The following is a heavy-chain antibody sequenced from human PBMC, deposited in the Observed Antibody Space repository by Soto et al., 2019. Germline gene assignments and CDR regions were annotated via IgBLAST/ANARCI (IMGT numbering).Heavy chain of an antibody. CDR1: GYTFTSYD. CDR3: ARGYGSYFDY. V-gene: IGHV1-8*01. J-gene: IGHJ4*02. D-gene: IGHD4-17*01. Sequence: RASVKVSCKASGYTFTSYDINWVRQAPVQGLEWMGWMNPKNGATGYAQKFQGRVTMTRDTSMNTFYVELSSLRSEDAAVYYCARGYGSYFDYWGQGTLVTVSS. CDR2: MNPKNGAT.